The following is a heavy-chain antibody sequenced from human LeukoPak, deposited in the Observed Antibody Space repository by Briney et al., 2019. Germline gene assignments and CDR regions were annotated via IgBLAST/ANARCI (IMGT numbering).Heavy chain of an antibody. V-gene: IGHV3-30*02. Sequence: GGSLRLSCGASGFSFSDHAMHWVRQAPDKGLEWVAFIRFDGTTTDYTDSVKGRFTISRDNSKNTLFLQMNSLRSEDTGVYFCAKPSGNCVDYWGQGTLVTVSS. CDR2: IRFDGTTT. CDR1: GFSFSDHA. D-gene: IGHD1-26*01. CDR3: AKPSGNCVDY. J-gene: IGHJ4*02.